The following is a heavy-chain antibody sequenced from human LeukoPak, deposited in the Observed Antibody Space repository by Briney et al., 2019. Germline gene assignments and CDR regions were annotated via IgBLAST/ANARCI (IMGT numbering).Heavy chain of an antibody. CDR3: ARVYGSGSHRSDAFDI. V-gene: IGHV1-2*02. CDR1: GYTFTGYY. D-gene: IGHD3-10*01. J-gene: IGHJ3*02. CDR2: INPNSGGT. Sequence: ASVKVSCKASGYTFTGYYMHWVRQAPGQGLEWMGWINPNSGGTNYAQKCQGRVTMTRDTSISTAYMELSRLRSDDTAVYYCARVYGSGSHRSDAFDIWGQGTMVTVSS.